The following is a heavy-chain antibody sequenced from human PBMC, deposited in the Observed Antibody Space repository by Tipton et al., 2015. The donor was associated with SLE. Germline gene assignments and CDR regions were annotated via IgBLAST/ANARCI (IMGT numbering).Heavy chain of an antibody. CDR1: GFTFSSYG. D-gene: IGHD2-15*01. CDR3: ARGCRKGCTRPCCDNCGMSA. Sequence: SLRLSCAASGFTFSSYGMHRVRQAPGQGLEWVSFIRLHGNNQYYADSVKGRFTISRDNSKNTLFLQMSSLRAEGTALYYCARGCRKGCTRPCCDNCGMSAWVQGTTGT. J-gene: IGHJ6*02. CDR2: IRLHGNNQ. V-gene: IGHV3-30*02.